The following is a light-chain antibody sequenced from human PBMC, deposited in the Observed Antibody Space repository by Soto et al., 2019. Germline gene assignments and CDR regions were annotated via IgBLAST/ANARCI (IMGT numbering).Light chain of an antibody. CDR3: QQYGSSPRT. CDR1: QSVSNNY. Sequence: EIVLTQSPGTLSLSPGERATLSCRASQSVSNNYLAWYQQKPGQAPRLLIYGASGRAPGVPDRFSGSGSGTDFILTISRLEPEDFVVYYCQQYGSSPRTFGQGTKVEIK. CDR2: GAS. J-gene: IGKJ1*01. V-gene: IGKV3-20*01.